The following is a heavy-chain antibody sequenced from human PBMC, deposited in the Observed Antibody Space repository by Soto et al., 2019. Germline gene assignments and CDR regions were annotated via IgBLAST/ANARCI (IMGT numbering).Heavy chain of an antibody. CDR3: ATALPNYDILTGYPIRGNFDY. CDR2: FDPEDGET. V-gene: IGHV1-24*01. D-gene: IGHD3-9*01. J-gene: IGHJ4*02. CDR1: GYTLSELS. Sequence: ASVKVSCKVSGYTLSELSMDWVRQAPGKGLEWMGGFDPEDGETIYAQKFQGRVTMTEDTSTDTAYMELSSLRSEDTAVYYCATALPNYDILTGYPIRGNFDYWGQGTLVTVSS.